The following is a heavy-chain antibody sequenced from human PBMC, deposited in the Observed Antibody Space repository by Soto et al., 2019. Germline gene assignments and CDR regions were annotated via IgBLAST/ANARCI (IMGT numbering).Heavy chain of an antibody. V-gene: IGHV4-4*02. J-gene: IGHJ4*02. D-gene: IGHD1-26*01. CDR3: ARVYSGSYSDS. CDR2: IFHSGST. CDR1: GASIRSNNR. Sequence: QVQLQESGPGLVKPSGTLSLTCAVSGASIRSNNRWSWVRQPPGKGLEWIGEIFHSGSTNYNPSLKPRLTISVDNSKNQFSLKLSSVTAADTAVYYCARVYSGSYSDSWGRGTLVTVSS.